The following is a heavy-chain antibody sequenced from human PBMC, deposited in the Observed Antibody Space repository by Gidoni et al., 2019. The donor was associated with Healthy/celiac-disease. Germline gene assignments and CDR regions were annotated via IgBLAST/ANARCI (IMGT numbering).Heavy chain of an antibody. CDR2: INHSGST. D-gene: IGHD3-3*01. CDR3: ARVRTYYDFWSGYYLPYYYYYM. CDR1: GGSFSGYY. Sequence: QVQLQQWGAGLLKPSETLSLTCAVYGGSFSGYYWSWIRQPPGKGLEWIGEINHSGSTNYNPSLKSRVTISVDTSKNQFSLKLSSVTAADTAVYYCARVRTYYDFWSGYYLPYYYYYM. V-gene: IGHV4-34*01. J-gene: IGHJ6*03.